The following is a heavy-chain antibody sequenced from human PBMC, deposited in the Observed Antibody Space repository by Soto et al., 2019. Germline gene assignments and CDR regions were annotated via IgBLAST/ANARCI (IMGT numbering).Heavy chain of an antibody. V-gene: IGHV1-69*06. D-gene: IGHD3-3*01. Sequence: ASVKVSCKAFGGTLSNNAISWVRQAPGQGRAWMGGLSPIFTTANYAQIFQGRLTITADKSTSMDYMELTGLTSDDTAVYFCAGDQQVDLEWPGWFDPWGQGTLVTVSS. J-gene: IGHJ5*02. CDR1: GGTLSNNA. CDR3: AGDQQVDLEWPGWFDP. CDR2: LSPIFTTA.